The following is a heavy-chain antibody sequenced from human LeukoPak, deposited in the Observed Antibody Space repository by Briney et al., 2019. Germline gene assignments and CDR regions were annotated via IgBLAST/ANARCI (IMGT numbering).Heavy chain of an antibody. Sequence: GGSLRLSCAASGFTFSSYAMHWVRQAPGKGLEWVAVISYDGSNKYYADSVKGRFTISRDNSKNTLYLQMNSLRAEDTAVYYCARDLSSSWYASLVYWGQGTLVTVSS. J-gene: IGHJ4*02. CDR3: ARDLSSSWYASLVY. CDR1: GFTFSSYA. V-gene: IGHV3-30-3*01. CDR2: ISYDGSNK. D-gene: IGHD6-13*01.